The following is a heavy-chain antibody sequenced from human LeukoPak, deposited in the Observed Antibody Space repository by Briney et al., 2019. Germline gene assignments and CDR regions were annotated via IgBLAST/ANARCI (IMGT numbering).Heavy chain of an antibody. CDR2: ISSSGGSI. CDR3: ARGFHRYNYDSGAYSVY. Sequence: GGSLRLSCAASGFNFSDYYISWIRQAPGKGLEWLSYISSSGGSIYYADSVRGRFTISRDNAKNSLYLQMNSLRAEDTAVYYCARGFHRYNYDSGAYSVYWGQGTLVTVSS. J-gene: IGHJ4*02. D-gene: IGHD3-22*01. CDR1: GFNFSDYY. V-gene: IGHV3-11*04.